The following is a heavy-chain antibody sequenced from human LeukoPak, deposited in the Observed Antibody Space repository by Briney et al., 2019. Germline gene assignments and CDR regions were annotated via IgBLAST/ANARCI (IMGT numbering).Heavy chain of an antibody. CDR2: IYHSGST. J-gene: IGHJ4*02. Sequence: PSETLSLTCTVSGYSISSGYYWGWIRQPPVKGLEWIGSIYHSGSTYYNPSLKSRVTISVDTSKNQFSLKLSSVTAADTAVYYCARGAPHRIRSDYWGQGTLVTVSS. CDR3: ARGAPHRIRSDY. D-gene: IGHD2-15*01. V-gene: IGHV4-38-2*02. CDR1: GYSISSGYY.